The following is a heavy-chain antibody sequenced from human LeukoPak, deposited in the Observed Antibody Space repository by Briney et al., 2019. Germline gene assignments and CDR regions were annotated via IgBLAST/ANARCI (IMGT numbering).Heavy chain of an antibody. V-gene: IGHV3-74*01. CDR2: INSDGSST. J-gene: IGHJ4*02. CDR1: GFTFSSYW. D-gene: IGHD3-3*01. CDR3: AREQASLPFGIDY. Sequence: GGSLRLSCAAFGFTFSSYWMHWVRQAPGKGLVWVSRINSDGSSTSYADSVKGRFTISRDNAKNTLYLQMNSLRAEDTAVYYCAREQASLPFGIDYWGQGTLVTVSS.